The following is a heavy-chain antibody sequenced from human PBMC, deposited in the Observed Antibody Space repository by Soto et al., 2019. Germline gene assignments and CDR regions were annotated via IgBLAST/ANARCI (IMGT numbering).Heavy chain of an antibody. V-gene: IGHV1-46*01. CDR2: INPSGGST. CDR1: GYTFTSYY. CDR3: ARGDIVAIFGMDV. Sequence: ASVKVSCKASGYTFTSYYMHWVRQAPGQGLEWMGIINPSGGSTTYAQKFQGRVTMTRDTSTSTVYMELSSLRSEDKAVYYCARGDIVAIFGMDVWGQGTTVTVSS. J-gene: IGHJ6*02. D-gene: IGHD5-12*01.